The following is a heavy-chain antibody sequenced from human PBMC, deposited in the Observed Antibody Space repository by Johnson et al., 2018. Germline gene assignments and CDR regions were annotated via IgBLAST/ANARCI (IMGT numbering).Heavy chain of an antibody. Sequence: EVQLVESGAAVRRSGESLKISCQASGYSFPDYWIGWVRQMPGKGLEWMGIIYPGDSDTRYSPSFQGRVTISADKSFSTAYLQLSSLKASDTAMYYCARLPSIAVAVYSGMDVWGQGTTVSVSS. CDR3: ARLPSIAVAVYSGMDV. D-gene: IGHD6-19*01. CDR1: GYSFPDYW. CDR2: IYPGDSDT. V-gene: IGHV5-51*03. J-gene: IGHJ6*02.